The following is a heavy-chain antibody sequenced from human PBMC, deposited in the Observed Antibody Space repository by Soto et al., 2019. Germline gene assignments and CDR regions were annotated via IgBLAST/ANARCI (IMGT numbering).Heavy chain of an antibody. CDR1: GGTFSSYA. D-gene: IGHD3-10*01. CDR2: IIPIFGTA. J-gene: IGHJ6*02. CDR3: AREVPQFALGMDV. V-gene: IGHV1-69*06. Sequence: ASVKVSCKASGGTFSSYAISWVRQAPGQGLEWMGGIIPIFGTANYAQKFQGRVTITADKSTSTAYMELSSLRSEDTAMYYCAREVPQFALGMDVWGQGTTVTVSS.